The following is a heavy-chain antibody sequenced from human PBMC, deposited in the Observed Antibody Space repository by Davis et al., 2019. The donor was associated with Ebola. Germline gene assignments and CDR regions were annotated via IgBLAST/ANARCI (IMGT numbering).Heavy chain of an antibody. CDR2: INAGSGNT. Sequence: ASVKVSCKASGYTLITYSMHWLRQAPGQRLEWMGWINAGSGNTKYSQKFQGRVTITRDTSASTAYMELSRLTSDDTAVYYCARLWFGEVGFDYWGQGTLVTVSS. CDR3: ARLWFGEVGFDY. CDR1: GYTLITYS. V-gene: IGHV1-3*01. J-gene: IGHJ4*02. D-gene: IGHD3-10*01.